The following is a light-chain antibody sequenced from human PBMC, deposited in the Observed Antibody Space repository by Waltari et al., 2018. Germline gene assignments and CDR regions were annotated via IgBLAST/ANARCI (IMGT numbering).Light chain of an antibody. Sequence: DIQMTQSPSTLSASVGDRVTITCRASQSISSWLAWYQQKPGKAPKLLIYDASSLESGVPSRFSGRGSGTEFTLTISSLQPDDFATYYCQQYNSYSTTFGQGTKVEIK. CDR1: QSISSW. CDR3: QQYNSYSTT. CDR2: DAS. V-gene: IGKV1-5*01. J-gene: IGKJ1*01.